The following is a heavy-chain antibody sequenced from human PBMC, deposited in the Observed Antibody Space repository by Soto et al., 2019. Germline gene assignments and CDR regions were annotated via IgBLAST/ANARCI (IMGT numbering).Heavy chain of an antibody. CDR3: TVNVHGLYYMDV. V-gene: IGHV3-73*01. D-gene: IGHD6-6*01. J-gene: IGHJ6*03. CDR1: GFTFSDSI. CDR2: IRSKATSYAT. Sequence: EVQLVESGGGLVQPGGSLKLSCAASGFTFSDSIISWVRQASGKGLEWVGRIRSKATSYATAYAASMKGRFTISRDDSKSTAFLQMNSLKTEDAAVYYCTVNVHGLYYMDVWGKGTTVTVSS.